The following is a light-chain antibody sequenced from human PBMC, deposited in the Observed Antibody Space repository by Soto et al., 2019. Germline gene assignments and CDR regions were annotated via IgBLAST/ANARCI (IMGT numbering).Light chain of an antibody. V-gene: IGKV3D-15*01. CDR1: QSVSSN. Sequence: EIVITQSPATLSVSPGERATLSCRASQSVSSNLAWYRQKPGQAPRLLIYGSSTRDTGIPARFSGSGAGTECTLTISSLQSEDFEVDDCQQYNNWTLTFGGGTKV. J-gene: IGKJ4*01. CDR2: GSS. CDR3: QQYNNWTLT.